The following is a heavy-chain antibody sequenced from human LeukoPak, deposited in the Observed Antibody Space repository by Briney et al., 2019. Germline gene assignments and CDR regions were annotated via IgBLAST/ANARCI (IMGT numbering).Heavy chain of an antibody. CDR3: AKAREGATTSPFDY. V-gene: IGHV3-23*01. J-gene: IGHJ4*02. CDR1: GFTFSSYA. D-gene: IGHD1-26*01. Sequence: PGGSLRLSCAASGFTFSSYAMSWVRQAPGKGLEWVSAISGSGGSTYYAGSVKGRFTISRDNSKNTLYLQMNSLRAEDTAVYYCAKAREGATTSPFDYWGQGTLVTVSS. CDR2: ISGSGGST.